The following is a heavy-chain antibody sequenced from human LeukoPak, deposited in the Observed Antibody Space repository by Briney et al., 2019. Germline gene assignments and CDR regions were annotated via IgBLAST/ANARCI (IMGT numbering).Heavy chain of an antibody. V-gene: IGHV3-9*01. CDR1: GFTFDDYG. D-gene: IGHD2-2*01. CDR3: VRASDKYHLLPFDN. CDR2: FNWNTGSV. J-gene: IGHJ4*02. Sequence: PGGSLRLSCAASGFTFDDYGMNWVRQAPGKGLEWVSGFNWNTGSVAYADSVKGRFTISRDNAKSALYLQMNSLRPEDTALYYCVRASDKYHLLPFDNWGQGTLVTVSS.